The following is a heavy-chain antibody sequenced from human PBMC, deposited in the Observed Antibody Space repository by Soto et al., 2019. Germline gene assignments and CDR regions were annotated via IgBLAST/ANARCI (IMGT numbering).Heavy chain of an antibody. CDR1: GFTFSGHG. CDR2: ISYDGVNK. D-gene: IGHD3-3*01. V-gene: IGHV3-30*18. J-gene: IGHJ4*02. CDR3: AKCPGYDFWSWFDY. Sequence: QVQLVESGGGVVQPGRSLRLSCAASGFTFSGHGMHWVRQAPGKGLAWVAVISYDGVNKFYADSVKGRFTISRDNSKDTLDLQMNSLRTEDTAVYYCAKCPGYDFWSWFDYWGQGIVVTVSS.